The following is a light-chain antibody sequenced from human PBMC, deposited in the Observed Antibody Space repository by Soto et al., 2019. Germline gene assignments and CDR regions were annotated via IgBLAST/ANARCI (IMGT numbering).Light chain of an antibody. Sequence: EIVLTQSPDTLSLSPGERATLSCRASQSVSSYLAWYQQKPGQAPRLLIYDTSNRATGIPARFSGSGSGTDFTLTISSLEPEDFAVYYCQQRTSWPRSFTFGPGTKVDIK. CDR1: QSVSSY. J-gene: IGKJ3*01. V-gene: IGKV3-11*01. CDR3: QQRTSWPRSFT. CDR2: DTS.